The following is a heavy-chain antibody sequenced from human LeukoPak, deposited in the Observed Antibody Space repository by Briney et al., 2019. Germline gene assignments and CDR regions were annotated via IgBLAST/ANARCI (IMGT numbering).Heavy chain of an antibody. CDR2: ISYDGSNK. Sequence: GRSLRLSCAASGFTFSSYAMHWVRQAPGKGLEWVAVISYDGSNKYYADSVKGRFTISRDNSKNTLYLQMNSLRAEDTAVYYCAREGGYGSGSYGDYWGQGTLVTVSS. D-gene: IGHD3-10*01. V-gene: IGHV3-30-3*01. J-gene: IGHJ4*02. CDR3: AREGGYGSGSYGDY. CDR1: GFTFSSYA.